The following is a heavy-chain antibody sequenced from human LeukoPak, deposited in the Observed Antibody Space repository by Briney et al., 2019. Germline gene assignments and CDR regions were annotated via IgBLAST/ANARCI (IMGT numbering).Heavy chain of an antibody. Sequence: SETLSLTCAVYGGSFSSGGYYWSWIRQHPGKGLEWIGYIYYSGSTYYNPSLKSRVTISVDTSKNQFSLKLSSVTAADTAVYYCARGEFMWRYFDYWGQGTLVTVSS. CDR2: IYYSGST. CDR1: GGSFSSGGYY. CDR3: ARGEFMWRYFDY. V-gene: IGHV4-31*11. D-gene: IGHD3-10*01. J-gene: IGHJ4*02.